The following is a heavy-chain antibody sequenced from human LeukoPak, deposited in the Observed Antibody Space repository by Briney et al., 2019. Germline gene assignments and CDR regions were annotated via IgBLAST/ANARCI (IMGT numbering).Heavy chain of an antibody. CDR3: ARVGPAYGDPLEYDY. Sequence: ASVKVPCKASGYSFTTYGISWVRQAPGQGLEWMGWISGNSGRTDYSPKLQDRVTMTTDTSTSTAYMELRSLTSADTGTYYCARVGPAYGDPLEYDYWGQGTLVTVSS. J-gene: IGHJ4*02. CDR1: GYSFTTYG. V-gene: IGHV1-18*01. D-gene: IGHD4-17*01. CDR2: ISGNSGRT.